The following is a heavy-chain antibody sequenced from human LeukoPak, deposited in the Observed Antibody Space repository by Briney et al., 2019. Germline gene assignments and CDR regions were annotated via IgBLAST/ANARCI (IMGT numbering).Heavy chain of an antibody. Sequence: QSGGSLRLSCAASGFTFSSYGMHWVRQAPGKGLEWVAVISYDGSNKYYADSVKGRFTISRDNSKNTLYLQMNSLRSEDTAVYYCARVQPYHCTTTSCSGHYFDYWGQGTLVTVSS. CDR2: ISYDGSNK. CDR3: ARVQPYHCTTTSCSGHYFDY. V-gene: IGHV3-30*03. CDR1: GFTFSSYG. J-gene: IGHJ4*02. D-gene: IGHD2-2*01.